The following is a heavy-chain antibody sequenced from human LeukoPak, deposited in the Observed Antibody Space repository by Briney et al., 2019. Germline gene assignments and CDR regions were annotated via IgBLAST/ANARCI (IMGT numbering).Heavy chain of an antibody. Sequence: SETLSLPCTVSGGSISSSSYYWGWIRQPPGKGLEWIGSIYYSGSIYYNPSLKSRVTISVDTSKNQFSLKLSSVTAADTAVYYCARDSIQLWSFDYWGQGTLVTVSS. J-gene: IGHJ4*02. CDR2: IYYSGSI. V-gene: IGHV4-39*07. D-gene: IGHD5-18*01. CDR3: ARDSIQLWSFDY. CDR1: GGSISSSSYY.